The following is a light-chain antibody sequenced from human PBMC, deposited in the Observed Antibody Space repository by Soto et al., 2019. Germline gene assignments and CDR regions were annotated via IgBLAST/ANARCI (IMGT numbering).Light chain of an antibody. Sequence: VLTQSPLSVSVTVGQPASISCRSSRGLVFSDGNTYLHWFQQRPGQSPRRLIDNISNRDSGGPDRFSGSGSGTDFTLEISRVEAEDVGMYYCMHSIDWPWTFGQGTKVDI. CDR2: NIS. V-gene: IGKV2-30*01. CDR3: MHSIDWPWT. CDR1: RGLVFSDGNTY. J-gene: IGKJ1*01.